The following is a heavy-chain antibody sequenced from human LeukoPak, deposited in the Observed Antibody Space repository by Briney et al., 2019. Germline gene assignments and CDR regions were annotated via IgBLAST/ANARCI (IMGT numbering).Heavy chain of an antibody. J-gene: IGHJ4*02. Sequence: SETLSLTCTVSGGSISSSGYYCGWIRQPPGKGLEWIGSIYYSGTTYDNPSLKSRVTISVDTSKNQFSLRLSSVTAADTAVYYCARSTYYDLDYWGQGSLVTVSS. V-gene: IGHV4-39*01. D-gene: IGHD3-22*01. CDR3: ARSTYYDLDY. CDR2: IYYSGTT. CDR1: GGSISSSGYY.